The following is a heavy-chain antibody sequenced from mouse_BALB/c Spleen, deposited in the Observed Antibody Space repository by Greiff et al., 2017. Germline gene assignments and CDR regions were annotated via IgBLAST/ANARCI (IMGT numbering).Heavy chain of an antibody. CDR2: IDPSDSET. CDR1: GYSFTSYW. D-gene: IGHD2-14*01. CDR3: ARRYDPYFDY. Sequence: VQLQQSGPQLVRPGASVKISCKASGYSFTSYWMHWVKQRPGQGLEWIGMIDPSDSETRLNQKFKDKATLTVDKSSSTAYMQLSSPTSEDSAVYYCARRYDPYFDYWGQGTTLTVSS. J-gene: IGHJ2*01. V-gene: IGHV1S127*01.